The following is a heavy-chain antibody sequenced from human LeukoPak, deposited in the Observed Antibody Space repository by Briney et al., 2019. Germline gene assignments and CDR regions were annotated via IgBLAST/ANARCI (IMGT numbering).Heavy chain of an antibody. V-gene: IGHV4-4*09. CDR2: SYTSGST. J-gene: IGHJ5*02. D-gene: IGHD6-13*01. CDR3: ARHTYSSSWYYLADWFDP. Sequence: SKTLTLTCTVSGGSTSSYYWSWIRQPPGKGLEWIGYSYTSGSTNYNPSLRSRVTISVDTSKNQFSLKLSSVTAADTAVYYCARHTYSSSWYYLADWFDPWGQGTLVTVSS. CDR1: GGSTSSYY.